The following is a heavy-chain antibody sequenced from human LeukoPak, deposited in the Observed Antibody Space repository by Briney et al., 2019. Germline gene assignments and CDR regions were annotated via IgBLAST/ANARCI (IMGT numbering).Heavy chain of an antibody. V-gene: IGHV1-18*01. J-gene: IGHJ4*02. CDR1: GYTFTSYG. CDR2: ISAYNGNT. CDR3: ARIFYDILTGYHHGSEFDY. D-gene: IGHD3-9*01. Sequence: ASVKVSCKASGYTFTSYGMSWVRQAPGQGLEGMGWISAYNGNTNYAQKLQGRVTMTTDTSTSTAYMELRSLRSDDTAVYYCARIFYDILTGYHHGSEFDYWGQGTLVTVSS.